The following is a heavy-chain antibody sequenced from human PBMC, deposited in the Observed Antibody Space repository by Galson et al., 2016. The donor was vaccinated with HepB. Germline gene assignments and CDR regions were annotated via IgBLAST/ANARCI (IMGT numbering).Heavy chain of an antibody. CDR3: ARAIADLKAPYNYYYMYV. CDR2: INPNSGRT. J-gene: IGHJ6*03. D-gene: IGHD2-21*01. CDR1: GYTFTDFY. V-gene: IGHV1-2*02. Sequence: SVKVSCKASGYTFTDFYMHWVRQAPGQGLEWMGWINPNSGRTNYAQKFQGRVSMTRDTSISTAYMALSRLTFDDTAVYYCARAIADLKAPYNYYYMYVWGKGTTVAVSS.